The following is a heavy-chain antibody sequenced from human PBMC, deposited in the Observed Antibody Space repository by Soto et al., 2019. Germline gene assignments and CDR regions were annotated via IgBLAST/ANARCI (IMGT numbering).Heavy chain of an antibody. Sequence: SETLSLTCAVYGGSFSGYYWTWIRQPPGKGLEWIAEINHSGRSNSNPSLKSRVTVSVDTSKNQFSLKLSSVTAAGTAVYYCARGISMTVEVQRDAPDKYFFDSWGQGTLVTVSS. D-gene: IGHD3-22*01. CDR1: GGSFSGYY. CDR3: ARGISMTVEVQRDAPDKYFFDS. J-gene: IGHJ4*02. CDR2: INHSGRS. V-gene: IGHV4-34*01.